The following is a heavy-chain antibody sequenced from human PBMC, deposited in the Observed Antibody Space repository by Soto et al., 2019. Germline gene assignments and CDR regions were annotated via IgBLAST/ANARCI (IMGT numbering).Heavy chain of an antibody. CDR1: GFTFSSYG. CDR2: IWYDGSNK. J-gene: IGHJ4*02. V-gene: IGHV3-33*01. Sequence: QVQLMESGGGVVQPGRSLRLSCAASGFTFSSYGMHWVRQAPGKGLEWVAVIWYDGSNKYYADSVKGRFTISRDNSKNTLYLQMNSLRAEDTAVYYCARDIGLRSFDWLSYWGQGTLVTVSS. D-gene: IGHD3-9*01. CDR3: ARDIGLRSFDWLSY.